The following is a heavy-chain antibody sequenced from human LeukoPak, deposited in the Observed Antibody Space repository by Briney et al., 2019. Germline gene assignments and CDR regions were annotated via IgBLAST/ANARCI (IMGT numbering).Heavy chain of an antibody. J-gene: IGHJ4*02. CDR1: GGSIRSYY. CDR2: IYYSGSA. V-gene: IGHV4-59*01. CDR3: ARGAPGGNDYGDY. Sequence: SETLSLTCTVSGGSIRSYYWSWIRQPPGKGLEWIGHIYYSGSANYNPSLKSRVTISVDTSKNQLSLKLSSVTAADTAVYYCARGAPGGNDYGDYWGQGTLVTVSS.